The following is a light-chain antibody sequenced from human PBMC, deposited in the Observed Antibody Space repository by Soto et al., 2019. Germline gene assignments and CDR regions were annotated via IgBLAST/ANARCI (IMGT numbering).Light chain of an antibody. J-gene: IGKJ2*01. CDR3: QQYGSSPRT. CDR1: QSVSSSY. V-gene: IGKV3-20*01. CDR2: GAS. Sequence: IVLTQSPGTLSLSPGERATLSCRASQSVSSSYLAWYQQKPGQAPRLLIYGASSRATGIPDRFSGSGSATDFTLTISRLEPEDFAVYYCQQYGSSPRTFGQGTKLEIK.